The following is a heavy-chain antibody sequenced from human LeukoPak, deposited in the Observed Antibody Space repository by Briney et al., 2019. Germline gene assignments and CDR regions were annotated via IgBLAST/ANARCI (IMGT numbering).Heavy chain of an antibody. J-gene: IGHJ4*02. CDR1: GFTFSSYW. V-gene: IGHV3-7*01. Sequence: QSGGSLRLSCAASGFTFSSYWMSWVRQAPGKGLEWVANIKQDGSEKYYVDSVKGRFTISRDNAKNSLYLQMNSLRAEDTAVYYCASLSITMIVVVTYLPGKPDYFDYWGQGTLVTVSS. CDR2: IKQDGSEK. D-gene: IGHD3-22*01. CDR3: ASLSITMIVVVTYLPGKPDYFDY.